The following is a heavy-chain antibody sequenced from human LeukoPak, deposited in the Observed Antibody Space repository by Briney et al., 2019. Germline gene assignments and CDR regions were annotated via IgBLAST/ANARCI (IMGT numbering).Heavy chain of an antibody. CDR2: IYYSGST. CDR3: ARHVVPWTGYSYGNDPYYYYGMDV. J-gene: IGHJ6*02. D-gene: IGHD5-18*01. V-gene: IGHV4-31*03. Sequence: PSQTLSLTCTVSGGSISSGGYYWSWIRQHPGKGLEWIGYIYYSGSTYYNPSLKSRVTISVDTSKNQFSLKLSSVTAADTAVYYCARHVVPWTGYSYGNDPYYYYGMDVWGQGTTVIVSS. CDR1: GGSISSGGYY.